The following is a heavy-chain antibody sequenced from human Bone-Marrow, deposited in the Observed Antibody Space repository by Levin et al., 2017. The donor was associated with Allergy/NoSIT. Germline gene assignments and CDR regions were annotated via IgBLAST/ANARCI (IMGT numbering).Heavy chain of an antibody. CDR2: ISGSGGST. CDR3: AKVLVVAATPGIFDY. J-gene: IGHJ4*02. CDR1: GFTFSSYA. V-gene: IGHV3-23*01. Sequence: GESLKISCAASGFTFSSYAMSWVRQAPGKGLEWVSAISGSGGSTYYADSVKGRFTISRDNSKNTLYLQMNSLRAEDTAVYYCAKVLVVAATPGIFDYWGQGTLVTVSS. D-gene: IGHD2-15*01.